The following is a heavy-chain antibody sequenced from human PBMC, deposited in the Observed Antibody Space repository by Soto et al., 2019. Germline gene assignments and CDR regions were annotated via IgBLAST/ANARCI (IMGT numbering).Heavy chain of an antibody. CDR2: ISYAGTNK. J-gene: IGHJ4*02. Sequence: GGSLRLSCAASGFTFSNYAMHWVRQAPGKGLEWVALISYAGTNKYYADSVKGRFTISRDNSKNTLYLQMSSLRAEDTAVYFCSRLIVAAAVYLGDIGSGRDNFDYWGQGTLVTVSS. CDR3: SRLIVAAAVYLGDIGSGRDNFDY. D-gene: IGHD6-13*01. V-gene: IGHV3-30*03. CDR1: GFTFSNYA.